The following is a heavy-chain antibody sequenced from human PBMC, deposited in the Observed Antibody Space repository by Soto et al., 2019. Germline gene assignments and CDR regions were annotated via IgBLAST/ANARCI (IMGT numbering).Heavy chain of an antibody. V-gene: IGHV3-7*03. J-gene: IGHJ6*02. D-gene: IGHD2-2*01. CDR2: IKGDGSER. CDR1: GFTFSSYW. Sequence: WSLRLSCAASGFTFSSYWMSWVRQAPGKGLVWVANIKGDGSERHYVDSVKGRFIISRDNAKNSLFLQMNSLRVEDTAVYYCARDGCTSATCDVYGMDVWGQGTPVTVYS. CDR3: ARDGCTSATCDVYGMDV.